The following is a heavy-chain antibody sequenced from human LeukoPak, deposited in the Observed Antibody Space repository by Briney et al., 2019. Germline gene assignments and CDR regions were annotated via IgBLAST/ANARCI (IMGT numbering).Heavy chain of an antibody. J-gene: IGHJ6*03. V-gene: IGHV3-21*01. D-gene: IGHD6-6*01. CDR1: GFTFSSYS. CDR2: ISSSSSYI. Sequence: GGSLRLSCAASGFTFSSYSMNWVRQAPGKGLEWVSSISSSSSYIYYADSVKGRFTISRDNAKNSLYLQMNSLRAEGTAVYYCARVEQLVEAYYYMDVWGKGTTVTVSS. CDR3: ARVEQLVEAYYYMDV.